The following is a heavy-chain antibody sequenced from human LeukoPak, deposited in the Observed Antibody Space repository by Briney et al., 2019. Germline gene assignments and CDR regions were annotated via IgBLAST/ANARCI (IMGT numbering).Heavy chain of an antibody. CDR3: AKDLGVGVADLDY. V-gene: IGHV3-30*04. D-gene: IGHD6-19*01. Sequence: PGRSLRLSCAASGFTFSSYAMHWVRQAPGMGLEWVAVISYDGTNKYYADSVKGRFTISRDNSQNTLYLQMNSLRTEDTAVYYCAKDLGVGVADLDYWGQGTLVTVSS. CDR1: GFTFSSYA. J-gene: IGHJ4*02. CDR2: ISYDGTNK.